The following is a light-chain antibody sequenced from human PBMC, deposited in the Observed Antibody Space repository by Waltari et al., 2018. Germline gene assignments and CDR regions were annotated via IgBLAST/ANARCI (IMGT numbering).Light chain of an antibody. CDR1: QSLLNSDDGYTY. Sequence: DIVMTQTPLSLPVTPGEPASISCRSSQSLLNSDDGYTYVDWFLQKPGQSPHLLIYTLAFRASGVPDRFSGTGSGTEFTLTISSLQSEDFAVYYCQQYNIWPPNHTFGQGTKLEI. CDR2: TLA. J-gene: IGKJ2*01. V-gene: IGKV2-40*01. CDR3: QQYNIWPPNHT.